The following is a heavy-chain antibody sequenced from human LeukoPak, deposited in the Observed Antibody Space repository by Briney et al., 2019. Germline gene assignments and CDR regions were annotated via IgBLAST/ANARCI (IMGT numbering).Heavy chain of an antibody. D-gene: IGHD6-13*01. J-gene: IGHJ6*03. V-gene: IGHV3-21*01. CDR2: ISSSSSYI. Sequence: GGSLRLSCAAPGFTFSSYSMKWVRQAPGKGLEWVSSISSSSSYIYYADLVKGRFTISRDNAKNSLYLQMNSLRAEDTAVYYCAREPHSSSPDYMDVWGKGTTVTVSS. CDR3: AREPHSSSPDYMDV. CDR1: GFTFSSYS.